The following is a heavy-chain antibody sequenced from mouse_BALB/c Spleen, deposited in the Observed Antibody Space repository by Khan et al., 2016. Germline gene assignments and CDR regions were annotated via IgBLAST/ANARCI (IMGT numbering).Heavy chain of an antibody. CDR1: GYSITSGYY. CDR3: ARKNYGRSWYFDV. Sequence: VRLQQSGPGLVKPSQSLSLTCSVTGYSITSGYYWNWIRQFPGNKLEWMGYISYDGSNNYNPSLKNRISITRDTSKNQFFLKLNSVTTEDTATYYCARKNYGRSWYFDVWGAGTTVTVSS. D-gene: IGHD1-1*01. V-gene: IGHV3-6*02. CDR2: ISYDGSN. J-gene: IGHJ1*01.